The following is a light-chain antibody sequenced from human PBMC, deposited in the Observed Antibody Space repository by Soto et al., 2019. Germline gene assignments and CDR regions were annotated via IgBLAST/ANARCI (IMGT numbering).Light chain of an antibody. CDR1: QTVTSN. CDR2: DAS. J-gene: IGKJ1*01. CDR3: QQRHSGWT. V-gene: IGKV3-11*01. Sequence: EVVMTQSPATLSVSPGGRATLFCSASQTVTSNLAWYQQKPGQAPRLLIYDASIRATGIPTRFSGSGSGTDFTLTISRLEPEGFAVYYCQQRHSGWTFGQGTKVEIK.